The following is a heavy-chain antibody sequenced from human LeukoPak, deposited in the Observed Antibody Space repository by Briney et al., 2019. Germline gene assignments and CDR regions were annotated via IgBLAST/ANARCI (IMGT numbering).Heavy chain of an antibody. V-gene: IGHV3-21*01. CDR3: ARDRAPEAFDI. J-gene: IGHJ3*02. Sequence: PGGSLRLSCAASGFTFSSYNMNWVRQAPGKGLEWVSSISSSSSYIYYADSVKGRFTISRDNAKNSLYLQMNSLRAEDTAVYYCARDRAPEAFDIWGRGAKVTVAS. D-gene: IGHD1-14*01. CDR2: ISSSSSYI. CDR1: GFTFSSYN.